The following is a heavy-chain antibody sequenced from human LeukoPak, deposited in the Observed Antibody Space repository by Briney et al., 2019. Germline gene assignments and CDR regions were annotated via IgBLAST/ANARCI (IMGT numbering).Heavy chain of an antibody. V-gene: IGHV3-23*01. CDR2: ISGSGAFA. Sequence: GGSLRLSCVASGFTVNTYAICWVRQARGKGLEWVSTISGSGAFAKYADAVTGRFTVSRDNSKNTRYLQLNSLRAEDTAIYYCAKTYYYDSSGYSHYLAYDYWGQGTLVTVSS. J-gene: IGHJ4*02. CDR1: GFTVNTYA. D-gene: IGHD3-22*01. CDR3: AKTYYYDSSGYSHYLAYDY.